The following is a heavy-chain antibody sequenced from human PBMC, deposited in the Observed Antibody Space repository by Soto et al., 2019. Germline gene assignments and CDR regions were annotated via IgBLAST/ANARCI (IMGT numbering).Heavy chain of an antibody. CDR3: ARVAPIRDCSGGSCGFDY. V-gene: IGHV4-59*01. Sequence: QVQLQESGPGLVKPSETLSLTCTVSGGSISSYYWSWIRQPPGQGLEWIGYIYYSGSTNYNPSLKSRVPISVDTAKNQFSLKLSSVTAADTAVYYCARVAPIRDCSGGSCGFDYWGQGTLVTVSS. D-gene: IGHD2-15*01. CDR2: IYYSGST. CDR1: GGSISSYY. J-gene: IGHJ4*02.